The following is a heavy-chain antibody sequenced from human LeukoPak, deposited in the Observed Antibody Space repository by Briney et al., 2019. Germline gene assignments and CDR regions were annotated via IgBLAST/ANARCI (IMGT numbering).Heavy chain of an antibody. CDR3: TKITTGTVNY. D-gene: IGHD1-1*01. V-gene: IGHV3-23*01. Sequence: PGGSLRLSCAASGFTFRNYAMTWVRQAPGKGLEWVSDISGSADSTNYADSVKGRFTISRDNSKNTLYLQMNSLRAEDTAIYYCTKITTGTVNYWGQGTLVTVFS. CDR1: GFTFRNYA. CDR2: ISGSADST. J-gene: IGHJ4*01.